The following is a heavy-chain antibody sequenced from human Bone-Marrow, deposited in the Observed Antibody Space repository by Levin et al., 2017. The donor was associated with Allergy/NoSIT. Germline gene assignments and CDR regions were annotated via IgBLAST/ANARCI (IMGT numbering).Heavy chain of an antibody. Sequence: PSETLSLTCTVSGGTFSSGNYYWSWIRQPPGKGLEWIGNIYYSGSAYYNPSLNSRVSISGDTSKNQFSLELSSTTAADTAVYYCARWNRALVTNYYFDSWGQGILVTVSS. CDR3: ARWNRALVTNYYFDS. CDR1: GGTFSSGNYY. CDR2: IYYSGSA. D-gene: IGHD1-1*01. J-gene: IGHJ4*02. V-gene: IGHV4-30-4*01.